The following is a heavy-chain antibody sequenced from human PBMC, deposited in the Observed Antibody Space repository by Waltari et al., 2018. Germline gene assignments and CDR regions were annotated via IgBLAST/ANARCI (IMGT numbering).Heavy chain of an antibody. CDR2: LRSYGSIT. CDR3: LRGADL. V-gene: IGHV3-74*01. CDR1: GVSFITSW. Sequence: EVQLVESGGGLVQPGGSLRLSCAASGVSFITSWMHWVRQAPGEGLVWVSRLRSYGSITNYADSVKGRFTISGDSAKNTLYLQMNSLRAEDTAVYYCLRGADLRGQGIPVIVSS. J-gene: IGHJ4*02. D-gene: IGHD3-3*01.